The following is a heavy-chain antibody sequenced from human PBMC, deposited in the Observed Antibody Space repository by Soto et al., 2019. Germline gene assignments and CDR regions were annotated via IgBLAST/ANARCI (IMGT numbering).Heavy chain of an antibody. D-gene: IGHD3-22*01. J-gene: IGHJ3*02. Sequence: PGGSLRLSCPASGVTFSSYWVGWRRQVPRTCLDCAANIKQDGSEKYYVDSVKGRFTISRDNAKNSLYLQMNSLRAEDTAVYYCARKYYYDSSGPAFDIWGQGT. CDR3: ARKYYYDSSGPAFDI. CDR1: GVTFSSYW. CDR2: IKQDGSEK. V-gene: IGHV3-7*01.